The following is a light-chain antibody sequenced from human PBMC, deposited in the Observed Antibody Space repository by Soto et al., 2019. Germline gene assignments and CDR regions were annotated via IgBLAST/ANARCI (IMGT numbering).Light chain of an antibody. J-gene: IGKJ1*01. CDR3: QQYNNWPPGT. Sequence: DIQMTQSPSSLSASVGDRVTITGRASQSISSYLNWYQQKPGKAPKLLIYAASSLQSGVPSRFSGSGSGTDFTLTISSLQSEDFAVYYCQQYNNWPPGTFGQGTKVDIK. CDR2: AAS. CDR1: QSISSY. V-gene: IGKV1-39*01.